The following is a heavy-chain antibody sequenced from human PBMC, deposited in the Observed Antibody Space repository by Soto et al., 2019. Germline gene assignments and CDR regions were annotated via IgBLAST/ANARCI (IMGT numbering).Heavy chain of an antibody. CDR2: ISGSGGST. CDR1: GFTFSIYA. J-gene: IGHJ6*02. Sequence: GGSLRLSCAASGFTFSIYAMSWFRQAPGKGLEWVAAISGSGGSTYYADSVKGRFTISRDNSKNTLYLQMNSLRAEDTAVYYCAKYYDFWSGYLTGYGMDVWGQGTTVTVSS. D-gene: IGHD3-3*01. V-gene: IGHV3-23*01. CDR3: AKYYDFWSGYLTGYGMDV.